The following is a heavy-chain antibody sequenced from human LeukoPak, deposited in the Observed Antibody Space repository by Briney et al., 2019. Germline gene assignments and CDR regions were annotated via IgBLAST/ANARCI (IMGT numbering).Heavy chain of an antibody. D-gene: IGHD6-13*01. J-gene: IGHJ6*03. V-gene: IGHV1-2*06. CDR3: ARAARFLAAADYYYYYYMDV. CDR1: GYTFTGYY. CDR2: MNPNSRGT. Sequence: GASVKVSCKASGYTFTGYYMHWVRQAPGQGLEWMGRMNPNSRGTNYAQKFQGRVTMTRDTSISTAYMELSRLRSDDTAVYYCARAARFLAAADYYYYYYMDVWGKGTTVTVSS.